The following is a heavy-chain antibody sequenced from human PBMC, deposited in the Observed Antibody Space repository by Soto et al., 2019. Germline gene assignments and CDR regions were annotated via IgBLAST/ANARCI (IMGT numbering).Heavy chain of an antibody. CDR2: IYDSGRT. J-gene: IGHJ6*02. V-gene: IGHV4-30-2*01. Sequence: PSETLSLTCAVSGDSISRGGYSWTWIRQPPGKALEWIGHIYDSGRTSYNPSLKSRVTMSVDTSKNQFSLRLTSVTAADTAVYFCARGCSSYYDYGMDVWGQGTTVTVSS. D-gene: IGHD6-6*01. CDR1: GDSISRGGYS. CDR3: ARGCSSYYDYGMDV.